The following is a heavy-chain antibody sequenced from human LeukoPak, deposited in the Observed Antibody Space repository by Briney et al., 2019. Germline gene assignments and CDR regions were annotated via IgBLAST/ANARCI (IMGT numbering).Heavy chain of an antibody. CDR3: ARGFGNHGVYFDY. D-gene: IGHD1-14*01. Sequence: SXXIGWVRQMPXKGXEWMGIIYPGDSDTRYSPSFQGQVTISADKSISTAYLQWSSLKASDTAMYYCARGFGNHGVYFDYWGQGTLVTVSS. J-gene: IGHJ4*02. V-gene: IGHV5-51*01. CDR2: IYPGDSDT. CDR1: SXX.